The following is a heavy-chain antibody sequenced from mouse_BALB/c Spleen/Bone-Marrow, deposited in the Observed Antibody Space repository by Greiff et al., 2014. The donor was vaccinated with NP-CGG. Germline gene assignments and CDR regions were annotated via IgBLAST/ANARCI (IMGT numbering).Heavy chain of an antibody. CDR3: ASYDGSRFAY. V-gene: IGHV14-3*02. D-gene: IGHD2-3*01. CDR1: GFNIKDTH. Sequence: EVQLQQSGAELVKPGTSVKLSCTASGFNIKDTHLHWVQQRPERGLEWIGRFDPTNGNPKYDPKFQGEATITVDTSSNTAYLQLSSLTSEDTAVYYCASYDGSRFAYWGQGTLVTVSA. CDR2: FDPTNGNP. J-gene: IGHJ3*01.